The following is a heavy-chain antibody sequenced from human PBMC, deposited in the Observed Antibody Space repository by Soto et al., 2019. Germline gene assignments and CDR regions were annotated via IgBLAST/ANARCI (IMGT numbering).Heavy chain of an antibody. CDR3: ASSIN. CDR2: IWYDGSNK. CDR1: GFPFSSYG. J-gene: IGHJ4*02. Sequence: GGSLRLSCAASGFPFSSYGMHWVRQAPGKGLEWVGVIWYDGSNKDYADSVKGRFTISRDNSKNTLYLQMNSLRADDTAVYYCASSINWGQGTLVTVSS. V-gene: IGHV3-33*01.